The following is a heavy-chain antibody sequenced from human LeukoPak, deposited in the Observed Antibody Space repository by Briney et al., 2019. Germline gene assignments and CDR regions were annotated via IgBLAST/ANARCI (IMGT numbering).Heavy chain of an antibody. V-gene: IGHV3-43*01. J-gene: IGHJ4*02. CDR2: ISWDGGST. CDR1: GFTFDDYT. CDR3: AKGHIVGAITEFDY. Sequence: PGGSLRLSCAASGFTFDDYTMHWVRQTPGKGLEWVSLISWDGGSTYYADSVKGRFTNSRDNSKNSLYLQMNSLRTEDTALYYCAKGHIVGAITEFDYWGQGTLVTVSS. D-gene: IGHD1-26*01.